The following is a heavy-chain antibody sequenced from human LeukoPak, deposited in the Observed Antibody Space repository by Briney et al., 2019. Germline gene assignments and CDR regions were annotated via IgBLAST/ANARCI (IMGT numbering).Heavy chain of an antibody. V-gene: IGHV1-8*03. J-gene: IGHJ4*02. CDR1: GYTFTSYD. Sequence: GASVKVSCKASGYTFTSYDINWVRQATGQGLEWMGWMNPNSGNTGYAQKFQGRVTITRNTSISTAYMELSSLRSEDTAVYYCARSNWNYGGDFDYWGQGTLVTVSS. CDR3: ARSNWNYGGDFDY. D-gene: IGHD1-7*01. CDR2: MNPNSGNT.